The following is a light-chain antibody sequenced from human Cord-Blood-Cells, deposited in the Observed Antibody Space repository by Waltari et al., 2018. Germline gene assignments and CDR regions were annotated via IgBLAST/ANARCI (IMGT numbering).Light chain of an antibody. CDR1: SPNIGNNY. Sequence: QSVLTQPPSVSAAPGQKVTISFSGSSPNIGNNYVYWYQQLPGTAPKLLIYENNKRPSGIPDRFSGSKSGTSATLGITGLQTGDEADYYCGTWDSSLSAGVFGGGTKLTVL. CDR2: ENN. J-gene: IGLJ3*02. V-gene: IGLV1-51*02. CDR3: GTWDSSLSAGV.